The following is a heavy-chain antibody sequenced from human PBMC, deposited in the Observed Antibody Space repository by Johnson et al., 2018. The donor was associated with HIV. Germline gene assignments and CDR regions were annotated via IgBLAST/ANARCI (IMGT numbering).Heavy chain of an antibody. J-gene: IGHJ3*02. Sequence: VQLVESGGGVIRPGGSLRLSCAASGFTFVDYGMSWVRQAPGKGLEWVSGINWNGGSTGYADSVKGRVTISRDNAKNSLYLQMNSLRAEDTALYYCARVRGGSYYLDGFDIWGQGTMVTVSS. V-gene: IGHV3-20*04. CDR3: ARVRGGSYYLDGFDI. CDR1: GFTFVDYG. D-gene: IGHD1-26*01. CDR2: INWNGGST.